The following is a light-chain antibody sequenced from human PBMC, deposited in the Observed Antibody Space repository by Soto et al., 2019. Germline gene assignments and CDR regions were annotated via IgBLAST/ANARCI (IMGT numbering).Light chain of an antibody. Sequence: EIVLTQSPATLSLSPGEGATLSCRASQSVSSHLAWYQQKPGQPPRLLLYVASNRATGIPARFSGSGSGTDFTLTISSLEPEDFAVYYCQQRSNWPVTFGQGTKLEIK. CDR2: VAS. CDR3: QQRSNWPVT. V-gene: IGKV3-11*01. J-gene: IGKJ2*01. CDR1: QSVSSH.